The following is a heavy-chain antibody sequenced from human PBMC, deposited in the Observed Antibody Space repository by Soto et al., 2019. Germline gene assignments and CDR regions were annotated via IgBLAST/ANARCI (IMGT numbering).Heavy chain of an antibody. V-gene: IGHV3-30-3*01. Sequence: PGGSLRLSCAASGFTFSSYAMHWVRQAPGKGLEWVAVISYDGSNKYYADSVKGRFTISRDNSKNTLYLQMNSLRAEDTAVYYCAGSAAIFGVVSNWFDPWGQGTLFTVSS. CDR2: ISYDGSNK. CDR3: AGSAAIFGVVSNWFDP. D-gene: IGHD3-3*01. J-gene: IGHJ5*02. CDR1: GFTFSSYA.